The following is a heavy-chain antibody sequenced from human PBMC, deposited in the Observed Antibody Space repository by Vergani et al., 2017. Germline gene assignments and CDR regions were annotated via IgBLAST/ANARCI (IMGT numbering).Heavy chain of an antibody. CDR2: IIPILGIA. Sequence: QVQLVQSGAEVKTPGASVKVSCKASGYTFTSYDINWVRQATGQGLEWMGRIIPILGIANYAQKFQGRVTITADKSTSTAYMELSSLRSEDTAVYYCASNPRLGGKPVHWGQGTLVTVSS. J-gene: IGHJ4*02. CDR3: ASNPRLGGKPVH. CDR1: GYTFTSYD. D-gene: IGHD4-23*01. V-gene: IGHV1-69*09.